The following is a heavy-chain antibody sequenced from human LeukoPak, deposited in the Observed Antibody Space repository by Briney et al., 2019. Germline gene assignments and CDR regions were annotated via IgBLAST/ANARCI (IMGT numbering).Heavy chain of an antibody. Sequence: GASVKVSCKASGYTFTSYDINWVRQAPGQGLEWMGWISAYNGDTNYAQKVQGRVTMAIDTSTSTGYMELRSLRSDDTAVYYCARAGVVMTGTRYFQHWGQGTLVTVSS. CDR2: ISAYNGDT. D-gene: IGHD3-9*01. CDR1: GYTFTSYD. J-gene: IGHJ1*01. CDR3: ARAGVVMTGTRYFQH. V-gene: IGHV1-18*01.